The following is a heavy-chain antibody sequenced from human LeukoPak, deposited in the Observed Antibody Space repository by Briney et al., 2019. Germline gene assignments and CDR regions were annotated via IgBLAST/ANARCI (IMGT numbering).Heavy chain of an antibody. J-gene: IGHJ4*02. CDR2: ISVYNGNT. V-gene: IGHV1-18*01. CDR3: ATGGSGWYGNFDY. D-gene: IGHD6-19*01. CDR1: GYTLTSYD. Sequence: GASVKVSCKTSGYTLTSYDINWVRQAPGQGLEWMGGISVYNGNTNYAQRLQGRVTMTTDTSTSTAYMELSSLRSEDTAVYYCATGGSGWYGNFDYWGQGTLVTVSS.